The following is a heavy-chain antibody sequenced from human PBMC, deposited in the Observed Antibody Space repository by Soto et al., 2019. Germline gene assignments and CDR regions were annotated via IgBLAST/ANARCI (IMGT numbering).Heavy chain of an antibody. J-gene: IGHJ5*02. D-gene: IGHD2-2*01. CDR1: GASVDSGGYS. CDR2: IYHGVST. CDR3: VRSGCSSTACHTDWFGP. Sequence: QLQLQESGSGLVKPSQTLSLTCAVSGASVDSGGYSWSWIRQPPGKGLEWIGYIYHGVSTDYNPSLKSRVTISLDSSKNLFSLSLSSVTAADTAVYFCVRSGCSSTACHTDWFGPWGPGTLVTVSS. V-gene: IGHV4-30-2*01.